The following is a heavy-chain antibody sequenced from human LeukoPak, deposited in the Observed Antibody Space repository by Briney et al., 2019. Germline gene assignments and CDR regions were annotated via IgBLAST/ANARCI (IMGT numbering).Heavy chain of an antibody. V-gene: IGHV3-23*01. Sequence: GGSLRLSCAASGFTFSSYAMSWVRQAPGKGLEGVSGISGSGGSTYYADSVKGRFTISRDNSKNTLSLQMNSLRAEDTALYYCARGKGIAVSSFDYWGQGTLVTVPS. D-gene: IGHD6-19*01. CDR2: ISGSGGST. CDR1: GFTFSSYA. CDR3: ARGKGIAVSSFDY. J-gene: IGHJ4*02.